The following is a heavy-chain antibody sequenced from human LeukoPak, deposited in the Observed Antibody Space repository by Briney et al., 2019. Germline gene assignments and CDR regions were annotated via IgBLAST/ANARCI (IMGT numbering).Heavy chain of an antibody. CDR1: GGSISGYY. CDR3: AREGTTVTHFDY. Sequence: SETLSLTCTVSGGSISGYYWSWIRQPPGEGLEWIGYIYSSGSTNYNPSLKSRVTISMDTTKNQFSLKLSSVTAADTAIYYCAREGTTVTHFDYWGQGTLVTVSS. V-gene: IGHV4-59*01. D-gene: IGHD4-11*01. CDR2: IYSSGST. J-gene: IGHJ4*02.